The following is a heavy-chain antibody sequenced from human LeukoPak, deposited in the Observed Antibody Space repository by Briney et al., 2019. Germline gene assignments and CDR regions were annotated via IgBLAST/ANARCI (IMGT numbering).Heavy chain of an antibody. J-gene: IGHJ6*03. Sequence: SETLSLTCTVSGGSINSTGHCWAWLRQPPGKGLEWIGSVYYTGSTHKNPSIKSRVTMTVGTSKNQFSLKLSSVTAADTAIYFCARAGGMAYYHYHMDVWGKGTTVTVSS. CDR1: GGSINSTGHC. CDR2: VYYTGST. D-gene: IGHD5-24*01. CDR3: ARAGGMAYYHYHMDV. V-gene: IGHV4-39*07.